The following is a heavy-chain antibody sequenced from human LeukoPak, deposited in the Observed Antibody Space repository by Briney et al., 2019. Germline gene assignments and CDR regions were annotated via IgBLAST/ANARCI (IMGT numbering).Heavy chain of an antibody. J-gene: IGHJ6*03. CDR3: ARVSSWGPIYYYYYMDV. Sequence: SETLSLTCAVSGGSFSGYYWSWIRQPPGKGLEWMGEINHSGSTNYNQSLKSRVTISVDTSKNQFSLKMSSVTAEDTPVYYCARVSSWGPIYYYYYMDVWAKGTTVSVSS. V-gene: IGHV4-34*01. CDR2: INHSGST. CDR1: GGSFSGYY. D-gene: IGHD6-13*01.